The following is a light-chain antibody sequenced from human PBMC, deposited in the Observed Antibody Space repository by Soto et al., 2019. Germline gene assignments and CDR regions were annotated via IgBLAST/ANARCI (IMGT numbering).Light chain of an antibody. J-gene: IGLJ1*01. CDR3: QVWDSSSDHPGV. CDR2: YDS. V-gene: IGLV3-21*04. CDR1: NIGSKS. Sequence: SYELTQPPSVSGAPGKTARITCGGNNIGSKSVHWYQQKPGQAPVLVIYYDSDRPSGIPERFSGSNSGNTATLTISRVEAGDEADYYCQVWDSSSDHPGVFGTGTKLTFL.